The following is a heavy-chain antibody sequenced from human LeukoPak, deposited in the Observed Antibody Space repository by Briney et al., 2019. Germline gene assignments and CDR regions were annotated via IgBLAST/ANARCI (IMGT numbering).Heavy chain of an antibody. CDR2: IKPDGSGE. J-gene: IGHJ4*02. Sequence: GGSLRLSCVASGFTFSRFWMIWVRQAPGKGLEWVAMIKPDGSGEYYLDSVKGRFTISRDNAKSTLYLQMNSLRAEDTAVYYCARSCSGGSCSQMGTLHWGQGTLVTVSS. D-gene: IGHD2-15*01. CDR3: ARSCSGGSCSQMGTLH. CDR1: GFTFSRFW. V-gene: IGHV3-7*01.